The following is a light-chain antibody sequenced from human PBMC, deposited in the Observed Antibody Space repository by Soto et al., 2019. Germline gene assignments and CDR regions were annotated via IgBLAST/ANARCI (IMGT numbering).Light chain of an antibody. CDR3: NSYTSKSTGV. CDR1: SSDVGGYNY. V-gene: IGLV2-14*01. J-gene: IGLJ1*01. CDR2: EVS. Sequence: QSVLTQHASVSGSPGQSITISCTGTSSDVGGYNYVSWYQQHPGKAPKLIIYEVSNRPSGVSNRFSGSKSGNTASLTISGLQAEDDADYYCNSYTSKSTGVFGTGTKLTVL.